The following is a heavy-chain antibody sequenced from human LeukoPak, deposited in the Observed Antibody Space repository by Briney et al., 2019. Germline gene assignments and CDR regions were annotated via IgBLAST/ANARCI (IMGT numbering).Heavy chain of an antibody. CDR1: GGSISSSSYY. CDR3: ARAPGGSAPFDY. J-gene: IGHJ4*02. CDR2: IYYSGST. V-gene: IGHV4-39*07. Sequence: SGTLSLTCTVSGGSISSSSYYWGWIRQPPGKGLEWIGSIYYSGSTYYNPSLKSRVTISVDTSKNQFSLKLSSVTAADTAVYYCARAPGGSAPFDYWGQGTLVTVSS. D-gene: IGHD1-26*01.